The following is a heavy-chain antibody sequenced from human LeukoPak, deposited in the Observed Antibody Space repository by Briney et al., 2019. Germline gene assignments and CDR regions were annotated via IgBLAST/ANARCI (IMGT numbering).Heavy chain of an antibody. Sequence: SQTLSLTCAISGDSVSSNSAGWNWIRQSPSRGLEWLGRTYYRSKRYKDYAVSVKSRITINPDTSKNQFSLKLSSVTAADTAVYYCARVRPGHLEPETCGGDCYLGYFDYWGQGTLVTVSS. CDR1: GDSVSSNSAG. CDR2: TYYRSKRYK. J-gene: IGHJ4*02. V-gene: IGHV6-1*01. CDR3: ARVRPGHLEPETCGGDCYLGYFDY. D-gene: IGHD2-21*02.